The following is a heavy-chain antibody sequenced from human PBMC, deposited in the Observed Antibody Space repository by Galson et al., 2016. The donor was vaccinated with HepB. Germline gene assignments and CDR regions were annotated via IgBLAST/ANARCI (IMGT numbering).Heavy chain of an antibody. CDR2: ISSSSSTF. CDR1: GFTFSSYS. Sequence: SLRLSCAASGFTFSSYSMNWVRQAPGKGLEWVSYISSSSSTFYYADSVKGRFTISRDNAKNSLYLQMNSLRAEDTAVYYCARDASETFWWAYNFDSWGQGARVTVSS. D-gene: IGHD2-8*02. J-gene: IGHJ4*02. V-gene: IGHV3-48*04. CDR3: ARDASETFWWAYNFDS.